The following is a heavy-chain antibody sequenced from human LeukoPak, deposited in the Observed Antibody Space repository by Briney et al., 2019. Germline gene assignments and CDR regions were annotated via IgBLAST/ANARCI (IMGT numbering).Heavy chain of an antibody. CDR3: ARMTLYGSGTVH. CDR1: GFTFSSYS. CDR2: ISSNGGST. J-gene: IGHJ4*02. D-gene: IGHD3-10*01. Sequence: GGSLRLSCAASGFTFSSYSMLWVRQAPGKGLEYVSGISSNGGSTWYAGSVKGRFTISRDNSKNTVNLQLGSLRIEDTAVYHCARMTLYGSGTVHWGQGILVTVSS. V-gene: IGHV3-64*02.